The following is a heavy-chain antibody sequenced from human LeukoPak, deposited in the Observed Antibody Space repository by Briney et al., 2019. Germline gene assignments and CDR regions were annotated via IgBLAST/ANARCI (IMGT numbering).Heavy chain of an antibody. J-gene: IGHJ4*02. V-gene: IGHV3-7*01. CDR2: IKQDGSEK. CDR3: ARDQSGNFDY. CDR1: GFTVSSNY. Sequence: GGSLRLSCAASGFTVSSNYMSWVRQAPGKGLEWVANIKQDGSEKYYVDSVKGRFTISRDNAKNSRYLQMNSLRAEDTAVYYCARDQSGNFDYWGQGTLVTVSS.